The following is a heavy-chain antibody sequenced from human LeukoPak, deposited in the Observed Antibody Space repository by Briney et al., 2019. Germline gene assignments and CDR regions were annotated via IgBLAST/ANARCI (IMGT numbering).Heavy chain of an antibody. Sequence: SETLSLTCTVSGGSISSYYWSWIRQPPGKGLEWIGYIYYSGSTNYNPSLKSRVTISVDTSKNQFSLKLSSVTAADTAVYYCARDRVGSSGYYAGFDNWGQGTLVTVSS. J-gene: IGHJ4*02. CDR1: GGSISSYY. D-gene: IGHD3-22*01. CDR3: ARDRVGSSGYYAGFDN. V-gene: IGHV4-59*12. CDR2: IYYSGST.